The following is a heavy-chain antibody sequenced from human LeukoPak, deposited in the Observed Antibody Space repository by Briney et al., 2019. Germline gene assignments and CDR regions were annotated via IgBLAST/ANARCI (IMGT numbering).Heavy chain of an antibody. J-gene: IGHJ6*03. CDR1: GYTFTSYY. V-gene: IGHV1-46*01. D-gene: IGHD2-2*01. CDR2: INPSGGST. CDR3: AREGYCSSTAYYYYMDV. Sequence: ASVKVSCKASGYTFTSYYMHWVRQAPGQGLEWMGIINPSGGSTSYAPKFQGRVTMTRDMSTSTVYMELSSLRSEDTAVYYCAREGYCSSTAYYYYMDVWGKGTTVTVSS.